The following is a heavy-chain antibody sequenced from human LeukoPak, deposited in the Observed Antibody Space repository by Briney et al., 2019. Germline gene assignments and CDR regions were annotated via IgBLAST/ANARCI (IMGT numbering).Heavy chain of an antibody. Sequence: ASVTVSCKASGGTFSSYAISWVRQAPGQGLEWMGGIIPIFGTANYAQKFQGRVTITTDESTSTAYMELSSLRSEDTAVYYCARDTDGDGYNSENDAFDIWGQGTMVTVSS. CDR1: GGTFSSYA. D-gene: IGHD5-24*01. CDR3: ARDTDGDGYNSENDAFDI. CDR2: IIPIFGTA. J-gene: IGHJ3*02. V-gene: IGHV1-69*05.